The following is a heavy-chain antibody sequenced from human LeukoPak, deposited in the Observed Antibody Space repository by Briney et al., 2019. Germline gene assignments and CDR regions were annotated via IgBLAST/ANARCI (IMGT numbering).Heavy chain of an antibody. CDR2: IIPIFGTA. Sequence: SVKVSCKASGGTFSSYAISWVRQAPGQGLEWMGRIIPIFGTANYSQKFQGRVTITTDESTSTAYMELSSLRSEDTAVYYCARDAYCGGDCYQYFQHWGQGTLVTVSS. CDR3: ARDAYCGGDCYQYFQH. J-gene: IGHJ1*01. D-gene: IGHD2-21*02. CDR1: GGTFSSYA. V-gene: IGHV1-69*05.